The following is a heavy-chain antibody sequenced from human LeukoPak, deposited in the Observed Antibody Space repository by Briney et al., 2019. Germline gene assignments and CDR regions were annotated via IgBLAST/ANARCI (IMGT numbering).Heavy chain of an antibody. D-gene: IGHD2-21*02. CDR2: VRGSGEST. Sequence: GASLRLSCAASGFTFRDYAMNWVRQAPGKGLEWVSSVRGSGESTYYGDSVKGRFTISRENSKNTLYLQMNSLRAEDTAIYYCVKDWAGTSCAGDCLNFWGQGTLVTVSS. J-gene: IGHJ4*02. CDR3: VKDWAGTSCAGDCLNF. V-gene: IGHV3-23*01. CDR1: GFTFRDYA.